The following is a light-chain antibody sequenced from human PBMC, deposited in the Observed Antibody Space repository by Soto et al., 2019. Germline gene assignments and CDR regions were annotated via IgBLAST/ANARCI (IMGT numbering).Light chain of an antibody. CDR1: QSVSSY. Sequence: EIVLTQSPATLSLSPGERATLSCRASQSVSSYLAWYQQKPGQAPRLLIFDASTRATDIPARFSGSGSGTDFTLTISSLEPDDFALYYCQQRSDWPRTFGQGTKLEIK. J-gene: IGKJ2*01. V-gene: IGKV3-11*01. CDR3: QQRSDWPRT. CDR2: DAS.